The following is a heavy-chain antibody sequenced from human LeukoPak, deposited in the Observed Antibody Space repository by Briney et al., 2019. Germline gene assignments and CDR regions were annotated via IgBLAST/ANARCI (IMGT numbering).Heavy chain of an antibody. D-gene: IGHD3-22*01. V-gene: IGHV4-61*02. CDR1: GGSISSGSYY. Sequence: PSETLSLTCTVSGGSISSGSYYWSWIRQPAGKGLEWIGRIYTSGSTNYNPSLKSRVTISVDTSKNQFSLKLNSVTAADTAVYYCARGLFYYDSSGYSNYFDYWGQGTLVTVSS. CDR3: ARGLFYYDSSGYSNYFDY. CDR2: IYTSGST. J-gene: IGHJ4*02.